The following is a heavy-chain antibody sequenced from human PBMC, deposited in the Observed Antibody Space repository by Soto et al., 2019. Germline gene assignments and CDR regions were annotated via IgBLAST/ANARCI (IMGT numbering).Heavy chain of an antibody. CDR1: GYTFTSYD. D-gene: IGHD2-21*01. CDR3: ARVVIAYYYYGMDV. Sequence: ASVKVSCKASGYTFTSYDINWGRQATGQGLEWMGWMNPNSGNTGYAQKFQGRVTMTRNTCISTAYMELSSLRSEDTAVYYCARVVIAYYYYGMDVWGQGTTVAVSS. J-gene: IGHJ6*02. V-gene: IGHV1-8*01. CDR2: MNPNSGNT.